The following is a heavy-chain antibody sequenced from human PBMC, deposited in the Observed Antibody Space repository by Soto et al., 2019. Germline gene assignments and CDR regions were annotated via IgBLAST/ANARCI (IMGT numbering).Heavy chain of an antibody. V-gene: IGHV5-51*01. Sequence: PGESLKISCKGSGYSFTSYWIGWVRQMPRKGLEWMGIIYPGDSDTRYSPSFQGQVTISADKSISTAYLQWSSLKASDTAMYYCATLKPALRYFDWLPFDYWGQGTLVTVSS. CDR2: IYPGDSDT. CDR1: GYSFTSYW. D-gene: IGHD3-9*01. CDR3: ATLKPALRYFDWLPFDY. J-gene: IGHJ4*02.